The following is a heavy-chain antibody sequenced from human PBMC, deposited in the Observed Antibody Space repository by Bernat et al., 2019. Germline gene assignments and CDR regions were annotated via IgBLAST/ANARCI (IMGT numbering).Heavy chain of an antibody. CDR3: AREPSYYDILTGYYSYREYYFDY. D-gene: IGHD3-9*01. J-gene: IGHJ4*02. V-gene: IGHV1-46*03. CDR2: INPSGGST. Sequence: QVQLVQSGAEVKKPGASVKVSCRASGYTFTGSYIHWVRQAPGQGLEWMGIINPSGGSTSYAQKFQGRVTMTRDTSTSTVYMELSSLRSEDTAVYYCAREPSYYDILTGYYSYREYYFDYWGQGTLVTVSS. CDR1: GYTFTGSY.